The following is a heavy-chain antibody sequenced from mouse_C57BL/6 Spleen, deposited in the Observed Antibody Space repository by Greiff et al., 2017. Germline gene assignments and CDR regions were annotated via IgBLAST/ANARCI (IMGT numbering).Heavy chain of an antibody. J-gene: IGHJ4*01. CDR2: IYPGDGDT. CDR1: GYAFSSYW. V-gene: IGHV1-80*01. CDR3: ARYDPSLRYAMDY. D-gene: IGHD2-12*01. Sequence: QVQLQQSGAELVKPGASVKISCKASGYAFSSYWMNWVKQRPGKGLEWIGQIYPGDGDTNYNGKFKGKATLTADKSSSTAYMPLSSLTSEDSAVYFCARYDPSLRYAMDYWGQGTSVTVSS.